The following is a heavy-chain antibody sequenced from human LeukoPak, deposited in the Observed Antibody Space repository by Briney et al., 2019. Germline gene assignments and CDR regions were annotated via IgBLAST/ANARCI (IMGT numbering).Heavy chain of an antibody. CDR2: INHSGST. Sequence: SETLSLTCAVYGGSFSDYYWSWIRQPPGKGLEWIGEINHSGSTNYNPSLKSRVTISVDTSKNQFSLKLSSVTAADTAVYYCARSSADILTGYYKPDNYYFDYWGQGTLVTVSS. V-gene: IGHV4-34*01. D-gene: IGHD3-9*01. CDR3: ARSSADILTGYYKPDNYYFDY. J-gene: IGHJ4*02. CDR1: GGSFSDYY.